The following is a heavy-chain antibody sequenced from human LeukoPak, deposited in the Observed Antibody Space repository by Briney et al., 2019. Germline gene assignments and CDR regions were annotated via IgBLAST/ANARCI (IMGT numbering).Heavy chain of an antibody. V-gene: IGHV1-18*01. D-gene: IGHD3-3*01. J-gene: IGHJ4*02. Sequence: WASVKVSCKAFGYAFTSYGINWVRQAPGQGLEWMGWISPYNGNIKYAQKVQGRVTMTTDTSTTTAYMEPRSLRYDDTAVYYCAREKDAFCSDWGQGTLVTVSS. CDR3: AREKDAFCSD. CDR1: GYAFTSYG. CDR2: ISPYNGNI.